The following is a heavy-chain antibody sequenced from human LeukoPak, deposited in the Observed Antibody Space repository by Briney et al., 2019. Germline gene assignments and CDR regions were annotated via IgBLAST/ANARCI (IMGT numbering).Heavy chain of an antibody. Sequence: SETLSLTRTVSGGSISSYYWSWSRQPARKGLEWNGYIYYCGSTNYNPSLKRRVTISVDPSKNQISLKLSAVTASVTDRYFCVTERGYSCGQGAFDIWGQGTMVTVSS. CDR2: IYYCGST. CDR1: GGSISSYY. V-gene: IGHV4-59*01. D-gene: IGHD5-18*01. CDR3: VTERGYSCGQGAFDI. J-gene: IGHJ3*02.